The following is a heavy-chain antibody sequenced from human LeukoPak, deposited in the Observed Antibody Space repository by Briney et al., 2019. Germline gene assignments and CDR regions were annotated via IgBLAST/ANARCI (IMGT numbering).Heavy chain of an antibody. CDR3: ARNTQYNDFWSGSLDYYYMDV. CDR1: GGSISSHY. CDR2: IYYSGST. D-gene: IGHD3-3*01. V-gene: IGHV4-59*11. J-gene: IGHJ6*03. Sequence: PSETLSLTCTVSGGSISSHYRSWIRQPPGKGLEWIGYIYYSGSTNYNPSLKSRVTISVDTSKNQFSLKLSSVTAADTAVYYCARNTQYNDFWSGSLDYYYMDVWGKGTTVTVSS.